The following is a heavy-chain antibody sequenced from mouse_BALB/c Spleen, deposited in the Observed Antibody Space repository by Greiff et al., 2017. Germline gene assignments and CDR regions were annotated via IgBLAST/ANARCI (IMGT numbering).Heavy chain of an antibody. CDR3: TRALYDYVLDY. D-gene: IGHD2-4*01. Sequence: EVQGVESGGGLVKPGGSLKLSCAASGFTFSSYTMSWVRQTPEKRLEWVATISSGGSYTYYPDSVKGRFTISRDNAKNTLYLQMSSLKSEDTAMYYCTRALYDYVLDYWGQGTTLTVSS. CDR2: ISSGGSYT. CDR1: GFTFSSYT. J-gene: IGHJ2*01. V-gene: IGHV5-6-4*01.